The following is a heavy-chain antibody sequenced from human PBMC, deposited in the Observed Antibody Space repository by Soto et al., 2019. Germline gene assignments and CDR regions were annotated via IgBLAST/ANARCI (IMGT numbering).Heavy chain of an antibody. J-gene: IGHJ4*02. CDR1: GGSISSGGYY. Sequence: SETLSLTCTVSGGSISSGGYYWSWIRQHPGKGLEWIGYIYYSGSTYYNPSLKSRVTISVDTSKNQFSLKLSSVTAADTAVYYCARERYYYGSGSIIETYYFDYWGQGTLVTVSS. D-gene: IGHD3-10*01. CDR3: ARERYYYGSGSIIETYYFDY. CDR2: IYYSGST. V-gene: IGHV4-31*03.